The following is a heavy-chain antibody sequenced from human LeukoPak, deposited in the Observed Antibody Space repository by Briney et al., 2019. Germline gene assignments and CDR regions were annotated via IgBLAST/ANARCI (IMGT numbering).Heavy chain of an antibody. CDR1: GGSISSSSYY. Sequence: PSETLSLTCTVSGGSISSSSYYWGWIRQPPGKGLVWIGCICYSGSPYYNTSLKSRVTISVDPSKNQFSLKLSSVTAADTAVYYCARHYYGSGSYSAENWCDPWGQGTLVTVSS. J-gene: IGHJ5*02. D-gene: IGHD3-10*01. CDR3: ARHYYGSGSYSAENWCDP. V-gene: IGHV4-39*01. CDR2: ICYSGSP.